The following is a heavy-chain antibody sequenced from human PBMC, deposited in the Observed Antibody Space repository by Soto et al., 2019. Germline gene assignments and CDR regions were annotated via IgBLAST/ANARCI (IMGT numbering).Heavy chain of an antibody. CDR1: GGFISSGGYS. V-gene: IGHV4-30-2*01. CDR2: IYHSGST. Sequence: SETLSLTCAVSGGFISSGGYSWSWIRQPPGKGLEWIGYIYHSGSTYYNPSLKSRVTISVDRSKNQFSLKLSSVTAADTAVYYCARGGIAVGSFDYWGQGTLVTVSS. J-gene: IGHJ4*02. CDR3: ARGGIAVGSFDY. D-gene: IGHD6-19*01.